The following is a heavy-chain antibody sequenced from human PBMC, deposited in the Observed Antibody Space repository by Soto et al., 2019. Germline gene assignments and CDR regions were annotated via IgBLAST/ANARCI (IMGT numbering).Heavy chain of an antibody. J-gene: IGHJ6*02. D-gene: IGHD2-15*01. Sequence: QVQLVQSGAEVKKPGASVKVSCKASGYTFTGYYMHWVRQAPGQGLEWMGWINPNSGGTNYAQKFQGWVTMTRDTSISTAYMELSRLRSDDTAVYYCAIIQGYCSGGSCYQAGRIYGMDVWGQGTTVTVSS. V-gene: IGHV1-2*04. CDR1: GYTFTGYY. CDR2: INPNSGGT. CDR3: AIIQGYCSGGSCYQAGRIYGMDV.